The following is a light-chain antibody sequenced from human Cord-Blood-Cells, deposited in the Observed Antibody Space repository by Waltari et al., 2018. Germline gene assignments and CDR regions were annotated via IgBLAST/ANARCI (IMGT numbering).Light chain of an antibody. CDR3: SSYTSSSTLV. CDR1: SSDVGGYNS. J-gene: IGLJ3*02. V-gene: IGLV2-14*01. CDR2: DGS. Sequence: QSALTQPASVSGSPGQSGTISCTGTSSDVGGYNSVSWYQQYPGKAPKLMIYDGSNRPSGVSHRVSGSKSGNTASLTIFGLQAEDEADYYCSSYTSSSTLVFGGGTKLTVL.